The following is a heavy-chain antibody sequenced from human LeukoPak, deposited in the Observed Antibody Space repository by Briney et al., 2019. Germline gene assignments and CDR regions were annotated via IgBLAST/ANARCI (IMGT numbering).Heavy chain of an antibody. CDR3: ASRRVLWFGAYFDY. Sequence: GGSLRLSCAASGFTFSSYSMNWVRQAPGKGLEWVSSISSSSSYIYYADSVKGRFTISRDNAKNSLYLQMNSLRAEDTAVYYCASRRVLWFGAYFDYWGQGTPVTVSS. CDR1: GFTFSSYS. CDR2: ISSSSSYI. D-gene: IGHD3-10*01. V-gene: IGHV3-21*01. J-gene: IGHJ4*02.